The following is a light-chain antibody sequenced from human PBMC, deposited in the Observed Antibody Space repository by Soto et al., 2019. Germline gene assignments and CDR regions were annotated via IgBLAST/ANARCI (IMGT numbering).Light chain of an antibody. V-gene: IGKV1-39*01. CDR3: QQSYATPWT. Sequence: DIQMTQSPSSLSASLGDRVTITCRASQTIRVYLNWYQKKPGEAPKLLIYAATNLPTAVPPRFSGSGSGTDFTLTISSLQPDDFATYFCQQSYATPWTFGQGTRVEIK. CDR2: AAT. J-gene: IGKJ1*01. CDR1: QTIRVY.